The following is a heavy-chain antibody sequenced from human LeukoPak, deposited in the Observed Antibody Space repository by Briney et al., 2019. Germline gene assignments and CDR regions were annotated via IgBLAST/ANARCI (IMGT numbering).Heavy chain of an antibody. Sequence: SETLSLTCTVSGYSISSGYYWGWIRQPPGKGLEWIGSIYHSGSTYYNPSLKSRVTISVDTSKNQLSLKLTSVTAADTAVYYCASRYCSGGSCYVDDAFDIWGQGTMVTVSS. CDR3: ASRYCSGGSCYVDDAFDI. CDR1: GYSISSGYY. V-gene: IGHV4-38-2*02. D-gene: IGHD2-15*01. CDR2: IYHSGST. J-gene: IGHJ3*02.